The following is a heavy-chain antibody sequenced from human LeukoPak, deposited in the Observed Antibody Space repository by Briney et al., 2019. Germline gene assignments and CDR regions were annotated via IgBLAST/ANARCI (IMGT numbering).Heavy chain of an antibody. CDR2: IYYSGST. Sequence: SETLSLTCTASGGSISSYYWSWIRQPPGKGLEWIGYIYYSGSTNYNPSLKSRVTISVDTSKNQFSLKLSSVTAADTAVYYCARDLGKLDAFDIWGQGTMVTVSS. CDR1: GGSISSYY. V-gene: IGHV4-59*01. J-gene: IGHJ3*02. CDR3: ARDLGKLDAFDI. D-gene: IGHD3-16*01.